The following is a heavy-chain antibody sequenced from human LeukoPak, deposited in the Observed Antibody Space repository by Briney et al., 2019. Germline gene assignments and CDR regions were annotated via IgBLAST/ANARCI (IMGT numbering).Heavy chain of an antibody. CDR3: AKWGDYDVLTGYYVSDY. V-gene: IGHV3-23*01. CDR1: GFTFSNYA. Sequence: PGASLRLSCAASGFTFSNYAMSWVRQAPGKGLEWVSAITGSGGNTYYADSVKGRFTISRDKSKNTLYLQMNSLRAEDTAVYYCAKWGDYDVLTGYYVSDYWGQGTLVTVSS. CDR2: ITGSGGNT. J-gene: IGHJ4*02. D-gene: IGHD3-9*01.